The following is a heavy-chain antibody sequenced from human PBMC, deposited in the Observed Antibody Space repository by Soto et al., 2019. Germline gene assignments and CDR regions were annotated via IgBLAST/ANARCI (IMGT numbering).Heavy chain of an antibody. J-gene: IGHJ4*02. CDR2: ITSDSSTR. D-gene: IGHD3-10*01. Sequence: EVQLVESGGGLLQPGGSLRLSCAVSGFTFSSFGMNWVRQAPGKGLEWISYITSDSSTRHYADFVKGRFTISRDNAKNSLYLQMNSLRDEETAVYFCARDPDGIIDFDYWGQGTQVTVSS. CDR1: GFTFSSFG. CDR3: ARDPDGIIDFDY. V-gene: IGHV3-48*02.